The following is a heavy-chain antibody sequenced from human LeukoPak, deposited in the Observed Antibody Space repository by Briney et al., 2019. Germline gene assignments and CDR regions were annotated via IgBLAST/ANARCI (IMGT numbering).Heavy chain of an antibody. CDR1: GFTFSSYG. CDR2: IRYDGSNK. V-gene: IGHV3-30*02. J-gene: IGHJ4*02. Sequence: GGSLRLSCAASGFTFSSYGIHWVRQAPGKGLEWVAFIRYDGSNKYYADSVKGRFTISRDNSKNTLYLQMNSLRAEDTAVYYCARGSQYNILTGFIVGAMDDFDYWGQGTLVTVSS. CDR3: ARGSQYNILTGFIVGAMDDFDY. D-gene: IGHD3-9*01.